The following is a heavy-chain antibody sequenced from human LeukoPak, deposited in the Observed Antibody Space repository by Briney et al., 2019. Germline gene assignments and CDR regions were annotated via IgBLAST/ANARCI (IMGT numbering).Heavy chain of an antibody. D-gene: IGHD3-3*02. J-gene: IGHJ3*02. CDR3: ARGPFSDRDLQTNAFDI. CDR1: GFTFSSYS. Sequence: PGGPLRLSCAASGFTFSSYSMNWVRQAPGKGLEWVAVISYNGNNKYYADSVKGRFTISRDSSKNTLHLQMYSLRAEDTAVYYCARGPFSDRDLQTNAFDIWGQGTIVTVSS. CDR2: ISYNGNNK. V-gene: IGHV3-30*03.